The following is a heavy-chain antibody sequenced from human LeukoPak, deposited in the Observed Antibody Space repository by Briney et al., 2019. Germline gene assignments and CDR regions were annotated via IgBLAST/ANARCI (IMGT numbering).Heavy chain of an antibody. V-gene: IGHV4-34*01. CDR3: ARGQGGPAAAQYWYFDL. Sequence: SETLSLTCAVYGGSFSGYYWGWIRQPPGKGLEWIGEINHSGSTNYNPSLKSRVTISVDTSKNQFSLKLSSVTAADTAVYYCARGQGGPAAAQYWYFDLWGRGTLVTVSS. D-gene: IGHD6-13*01. CDR2: INHSGST. CDR1: GGSFSGYY. J-gene: IGHJ2*01.